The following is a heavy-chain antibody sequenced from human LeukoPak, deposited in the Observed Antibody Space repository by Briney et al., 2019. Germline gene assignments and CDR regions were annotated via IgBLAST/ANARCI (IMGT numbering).Heavy chain of an antibody. CDR1: GGSFSGYY. V-gene: IGHV4-34*01. Sequence: SETLSLTCAVYGGSFSGYYWSWIRQPPGKGLEWIGEINHSGSTNYNPSLKSRVTISLDTSKNQFSLQLSSVTAADTAVYYCARGHPFVYWGQGTLVTVSS. CDR3: ARGHPFVY. CDR2: INHSGST. J-gene: IGHJ4*02.